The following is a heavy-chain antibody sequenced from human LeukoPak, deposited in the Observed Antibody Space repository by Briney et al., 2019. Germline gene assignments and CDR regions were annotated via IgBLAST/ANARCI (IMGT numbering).Heavy chain of an antibody. Sequence: PSETLSLTCAVSGYSISSGYYWGWIRQPPGKGLEWIGSIYHSGSTYYNPSLKSRVTISVDTSKNQFSLNLSSVTAADTAVYYCARGRRWNYFCSSTSCYEHDYWGQGTLDTVSS. V-gene: IGHV4-38-2*01. J-gene: IGHJ4*02. CDR2: IYHSGST. D-gene: IGHD2-2*01. CDR3: ARGRRWNYFCSSTSCYEHDY. CDR1: GYSISSGYY.